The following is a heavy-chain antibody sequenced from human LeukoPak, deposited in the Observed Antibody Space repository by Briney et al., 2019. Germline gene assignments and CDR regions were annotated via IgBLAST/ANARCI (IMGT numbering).Heavy chain of an antibody. CDR2: IYYSGST. CDR1: GGSISSGGYY. D-gene: IGHD3-10*02. CDR3: ARFDYFRAY. V-gene: IGHV4-31*03. J-gene: IGHJ4*02. Sequence: PSETLSLTCTVSGGSISSGGYYWRWIRQHPGKGLEWIGYIYYSGSTYYNPSLKSRVTISVDTSKNPFSLKLSSVTAADTAVYYCARFDYFRAYWGQGTLVTVSS.